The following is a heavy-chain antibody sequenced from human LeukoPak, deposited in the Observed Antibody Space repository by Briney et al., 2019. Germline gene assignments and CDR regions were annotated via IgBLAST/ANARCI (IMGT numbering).Heavy chain of an antibody. D-gene: IGHD6-19*01. J-gene: IGHJ4*02. CDR2: INSDGSST. CDR3: ARVPSTQWLVYYFDY. CDR1: GFTFSNYW. Sequence: PGGSLRLSCTASGFTFSNYWMHWARQAPGKGLVWVSRINSDGSSTNYADSVKGRFTISRDNAKNTLYLQMNSLRAEDTAVYYCARVPSTQWLVYYFDYWGQGALVTVSS. V-gene: IGHV3-74*01.